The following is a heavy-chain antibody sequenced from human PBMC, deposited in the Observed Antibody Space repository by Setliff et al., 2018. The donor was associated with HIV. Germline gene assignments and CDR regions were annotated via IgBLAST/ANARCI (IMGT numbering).Heavy chain of an antibody. CDR3: AREKSDVLRYFDWLLTWDY. CDR2: ISAYNGNT. V-gene: IGHV1-18*01. J-gene: IGHJ4*02. D-gene: IGHD3-9*01. Sequence: GASVKVSCKASGYTFTSYGISWVRQAPGQGLEWMGWISAYNGNTNYAQKLQDRVTMTTDTSTSTAYMELRSLRSDDTAVYYCAREKSDVLRYFDWLLTWDYWGQGTQVTVSS. CDR1: GYTFTSYG.